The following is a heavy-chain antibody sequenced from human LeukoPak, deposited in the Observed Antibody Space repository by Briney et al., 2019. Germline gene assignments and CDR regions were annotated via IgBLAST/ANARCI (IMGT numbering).Heavy chain of an antibody. V-gene: IGHV3-74*01. CDR3: ARDRTTVTVFDY. Sequence: GGSLRLSCVASGFTFSNHWMHWVRQVPGKGLVWVSRIKTDGTITSYADSVEGRFTISRDNAKNTLYLQMNSLRAEDTAVYYCARDRTTVTVFDYWGQGILVTVSS. D-gene: IGHD4-17*01. CDR1: GFTFSNHW. CDR2: IKTDGTIT. J-gene: IGHJ4*02.